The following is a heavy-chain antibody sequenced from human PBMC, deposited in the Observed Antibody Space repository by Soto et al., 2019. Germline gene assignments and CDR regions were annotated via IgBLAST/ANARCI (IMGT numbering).Heavy chain of an antibody. Sequence: GGSLRLSCAASGFTLSSYAMSWVRQAPGKGLEWVAVISYDGSNKYYADSVKGRFTISRDNSKNTLYLQMNSLRAEDTAVYYCAQELSSGWPATFDYWGQGTLVTVSS. J-gene: IGHJ4*02. CDR2: ISYDGSNK. CDR1: GFTLSSYA. CDR3: AQELSSGWPATFDY. V-gene: IGHV3-30-3*01. D-gene: IGHD6-19*01.